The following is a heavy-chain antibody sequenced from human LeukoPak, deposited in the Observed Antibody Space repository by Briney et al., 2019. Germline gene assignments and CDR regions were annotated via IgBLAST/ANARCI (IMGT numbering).Heavy chain of an antibody. CDR3: AREGAQYYYDSSGYHLDY. CDR1: GYTFTSYA. CDR2: IIAGDGNT. D-gene: IGHD3-22*01. Sequence: ASVKVSCKASGYTFTSYAMHWVRQAPGQRLEWMGWIIAGDGNTKYSQEFQGRVTITRDTSASTAYMELSSLRSEDMAVYYCAREGAQYYYDSSGYHLDYWGQGTLVTVSS. V-gene: IGHV1-3*03. J-gene: IGHJ4*02.